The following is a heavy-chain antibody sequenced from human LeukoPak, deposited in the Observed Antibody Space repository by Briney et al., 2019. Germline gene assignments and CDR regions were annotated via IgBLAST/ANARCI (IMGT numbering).Heavy chain of an antibody. D-gene: IGHD1-26*01. Sequence: GGSLRLSCAASGFTFSNYEMNWVRQAPGKGLEWVSYISRSGSIYYADSVKGRFTISRDNAKNSLYLQMNSLRAEDTAVYYCARDGAIVGASPPVDAFDIWGQGTMVTVSS. CDR1: GFTFSNYE. CDR3: ARDGAIVGASPPVDAFDI. J-gene: IGHJ3*02. CDR2: ISRSGSI. V-gene: IGHV3-48*03.